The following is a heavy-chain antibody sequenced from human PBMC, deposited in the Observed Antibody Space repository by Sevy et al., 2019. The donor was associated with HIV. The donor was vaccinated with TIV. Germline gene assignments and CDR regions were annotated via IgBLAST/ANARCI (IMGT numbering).Heavy chain of an antibody. D-gene: IGHD6-13*01. CDR2: ISYSGST. V-gene: IGHV4-59*13. CDR1: GGSISTYY. CDR3: ARYDRIASTGANWFDP. J-gene: IGHJ5*02. Sequence: SESLSLTCTVSGGSISTYYWGWIRQPPGKGLEWIAYISYSGSTNYNASVQSRVTISVDTSKSQFSLRLSSVTAADTAVYYCARYDRIASTGANWFDPWGQGTLVTVSS.